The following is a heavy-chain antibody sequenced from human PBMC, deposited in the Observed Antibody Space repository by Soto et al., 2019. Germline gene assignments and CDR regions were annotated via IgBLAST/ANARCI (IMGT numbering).Heavy chain of an antibody. CDR3: ARERAIDYYYGMDV. D-gene: IGHD2-2*02. CDR1: GGSISSYY. Sequence: SETLSLTCTVSGGSISSYYWSWIRQPPGKGLEWIGYIYYSGSTNYNPSPKSRVTISVDTSKNQFSLKLSSVTAADTAVYYCARERAIDYYYGMDVWGQGTTVTVSS. V-gene: IGHV4-59*01. CDR2: IYYSGST. J-gene: IGHJ6*02.